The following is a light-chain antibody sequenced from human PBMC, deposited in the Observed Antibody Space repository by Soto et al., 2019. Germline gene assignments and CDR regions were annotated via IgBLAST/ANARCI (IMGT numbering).Light chain of an antibody. CDR3: QQYEKWPPSIT. CDR1: QSFNSN. Sequence: EIVFTQSPGTLSLSPGERATLSCRASQSFNSNNVAWYQHKPGQAPRLLIYGTSTRATGISARFSGGGSGTEFTLTISSLQSEDFAVYYCQQYEKWPPSITFGQGTRLEI. J-gene: IGKJ5*01. V-gene: IGKV3-15*01. CDR2: GTS.